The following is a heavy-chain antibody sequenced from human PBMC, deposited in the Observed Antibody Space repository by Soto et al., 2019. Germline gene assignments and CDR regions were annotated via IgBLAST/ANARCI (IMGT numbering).Heavy chain of an antibody. Sequence: EVQLLESGGGLVQPGGSLRLSCAASGFTFSTYTMSWVRRAPGKGLEWVSAISGSGASPSYADSVQGRFPISRDNHKRTLYLQRNNLSAEDTAVYYCAKARCSTTNCYVPDYWGQGTLVTVS. V-gene: IGHV3-23*01. J-gene: IGHJ4*02. D-gene: IGHD2-2*01. CDR1: GFTFSTYT. CDR3: AKARCSTTNCYVPDY. CDR2: ISGSGASP.